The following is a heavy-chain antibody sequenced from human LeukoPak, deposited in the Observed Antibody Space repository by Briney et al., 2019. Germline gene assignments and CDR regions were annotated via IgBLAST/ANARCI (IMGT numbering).Heavy chain of an antibody. J-gene: IGHJ4*02. Sequence: SETLSLTCAVSGYSISSGYYWGWIRQPPGKGLEWIGSIYHSGSTNYNPSLKSRVTISVDTSKNQFSLKLSSVTAADTAVYYCARNYDFWSEQDYWGQGTLVTVSS. CDR2: IYHSGST. D-gene: IGHD3-3*01. CDR1: GYSISSGYY. CDR3: ARNYDFWSEQDY. V-gene: IGHV4-38-2*01.